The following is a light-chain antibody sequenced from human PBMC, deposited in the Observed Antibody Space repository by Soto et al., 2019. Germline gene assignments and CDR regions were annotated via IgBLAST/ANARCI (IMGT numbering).Light chain of an antibody. Sequence: QAVLTQPPSVSGAPGQKVTISCTGTSSNIGAGYDVHWYQQLPGTAPKLLIFANNNRPSGVPERFSGSKSGSSGSLAIAGLQPEDEGDYYCQSYDRGLRVVLFGGGTKLTVL. J-gene: IGLJ2*01. CDR1: SSNIGAGYD. CDR3: QSYDRGLRVVL. V-gene: IGLV1-40*01. CDR2: ANN.